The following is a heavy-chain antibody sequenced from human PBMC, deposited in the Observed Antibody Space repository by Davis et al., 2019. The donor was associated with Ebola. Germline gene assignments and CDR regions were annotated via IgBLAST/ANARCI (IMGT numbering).Heavy chain of an antibody. Sequence: ASVKISCKASGYTFTSYYMHWVRQAPGQGLEWMGIINPSGGSTSYAQKFQGRVTMTRDTSTSTVYMELSSLRSEDTAVYYCARGGGEQWLILNREEAIDYWGQGTLVTVSS. CDR3: ARGGGEQWLILNREEAIDY. V-gene: IGHV1-46*01. J-gene: IGHJ4*02. CDR2: INPSGGST. D-gene: IGHD6-19*01. CDR1: GYTFTSYY.